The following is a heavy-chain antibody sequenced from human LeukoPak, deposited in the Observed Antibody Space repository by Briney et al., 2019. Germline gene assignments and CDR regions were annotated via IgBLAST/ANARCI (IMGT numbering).Heavy chain of an antibody. Sequence: SVKVSCKASGGTFSSYAISWVRQAPGQGLEWMGGIIPIFGTANYAQEFQGRVTITADESTSTAYMELSSLRSEDTAVYYCARDRGELLRGLPDYYYYMDVWGKGTTVTVSS. V-gene: IGHV1-69*13. D-gene: IGHD1-26*01. J-gene: IGHJ6*03. CDR3: ARDRGELLRGLPDYYYYMDV. CDR1: GGTFSSYA. CDR2: IIPIFGTA.